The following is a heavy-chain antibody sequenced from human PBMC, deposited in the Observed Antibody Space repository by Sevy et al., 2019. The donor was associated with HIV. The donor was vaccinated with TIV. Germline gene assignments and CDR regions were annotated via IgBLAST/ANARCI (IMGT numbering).Heavy chain of an antibody. Sequence: SETLSLTCAVYGGSFSGYYWSWIRQPPGKGLEWIGEINHSGSTNYNPSLKSRVTISVDTSKNQFSLKLSSVTAADTAVYYCARAKQLVRSGVSLLTDVWGQGTTVTVSS. CDR2: INHSGST. CDR1: GGSFSGYY. J-gene: IGHJ6*02. D-gene: IGHD6-13*01. V-gene: IGHV4-34*01. CDR3: ARAKQLVRSGVSLLTDV.